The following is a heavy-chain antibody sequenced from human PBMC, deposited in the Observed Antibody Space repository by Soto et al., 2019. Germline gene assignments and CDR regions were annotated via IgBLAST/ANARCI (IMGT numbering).Heavy chain of an antibody. V-gene: IGHV1-2*04. CDR3: AREVVGGATSLYYYYGMDV. D-gene: IGHD1-26*01. J-gene: IGHJ6*02. CDR1: GYTFPDYY. Sequence: ASVTVSCKSSGYTFPDYYLYWVRQAPGQGLEWMGWINPNSGATNYAQKFQGWVTMTRDTSISTAYMEVRRLKSDDTAVYYCAREVVGGATSLYYYYGMDVWGQ. CDR2: INPNSGAT.